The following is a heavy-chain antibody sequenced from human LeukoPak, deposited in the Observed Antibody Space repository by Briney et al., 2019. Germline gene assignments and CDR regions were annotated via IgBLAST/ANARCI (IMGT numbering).Heavy chain of an antibody. J-gene: IGHJ4*02. D-gene: IGHD7-27*01. Sequence: GGSLRLSCAAAGFTFSTYTMYWVRHPPGKRLEWVSIIGSSGGGIHYADSVKGRFTISRDNSKNALYLQMNSLRVEDTAVYYCAIDPNWGTHSWGQGVLVTVSS. CDR2: IGSSGGGI. CDR3: AIDPNWGTHS. CDR1: GFTFSTYT. V-gene: IGHV3-23*01.